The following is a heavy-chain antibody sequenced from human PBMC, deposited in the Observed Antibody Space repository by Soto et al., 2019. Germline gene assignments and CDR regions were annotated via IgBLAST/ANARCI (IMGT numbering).Heavy chain of an antibody. CDR3: AKLAPGDYDFWSGYSHYFDY. V-gene: IGHV3-23*01. CDR1: GFTFSSYA. Sequence: GGSLRLSCAASGFTFSSYAMSWVRQAPGKGLEWVSAISGSGGSTYYADSVKGRFTISRDNSKNTLYLQMNSLRAEDTAVYYCAKLAPGDYDFWSGYSHYFDYWGQGALVTVSS. CDR2: ISGSGGST. D-gene: IGHD3-3*01. J-gene: IGHJ4*02.